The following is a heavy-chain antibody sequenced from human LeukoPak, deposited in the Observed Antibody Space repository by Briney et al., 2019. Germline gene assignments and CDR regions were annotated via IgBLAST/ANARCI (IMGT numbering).Heavy chain of an antibody. CDR3: ASVYSSSWWNYMDV. CDR2: IYTSGST. V-gene: IGHV4-4*07. J-gene: IGHJ6*03. CDR1: GGSISSYY. D-gene: IGHD6-13*01. Sequence: PSETLSLTCTVSGGSISSYYWSWIRQPAGKGLEWIGRIYTSGSTNYNPSLKSRVTMSVDTSKNQFSLKLSSVTAADTAVYYCASVYSSSWWNYMDVWGKGTTVTVSS.